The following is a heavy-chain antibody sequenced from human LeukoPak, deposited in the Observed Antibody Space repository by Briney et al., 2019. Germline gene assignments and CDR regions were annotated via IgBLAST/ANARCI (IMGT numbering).Heavy chain of an antibody. Sequence: GGSLRLSCAASAFTFSDYSMNWVRQAPGKGLEWISYISGRSSTIYYADSVRGRFTISRDNAKNSMYLQMNSLRAEDTAVYYCARGGYSYGYEGFDYWGQGTLVTVSS. CDR3: ARGGYSYGYEGFDY. CDR1: AFTFSDYS. D-gene: IGHD5-18*01. J-gene: IGHJ4*02. V-gene: IGHV3-48*01. CDR2: ISGRSSTI.